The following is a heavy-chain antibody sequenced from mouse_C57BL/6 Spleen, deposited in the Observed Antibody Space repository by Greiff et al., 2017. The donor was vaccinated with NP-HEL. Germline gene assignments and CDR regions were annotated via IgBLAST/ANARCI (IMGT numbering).Heavy chain of an antibody. CDR2: IRNKANGYTT. Sequence: DVQLVESGGGLVQPGGSLSLSCAASGFTFTDYYMSWVRQPPGKALEWLGFIRNKANGYTTEYSASVKGRFTISRDNSQSILYLQMNALRAEDSATYYCARYGTGYAMDYWGQGTSVTVSS. J-gene: IGHJ4*01. CDR3: ARYGTGYAMDY. CDR1: GFTFTDYY. D-gene: IGHD2-14*01. V-gene: IGHV7-3*01.